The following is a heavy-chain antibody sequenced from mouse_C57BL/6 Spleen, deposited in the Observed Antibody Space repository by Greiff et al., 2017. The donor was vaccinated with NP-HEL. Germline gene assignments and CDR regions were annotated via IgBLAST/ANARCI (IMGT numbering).Heavy chain of an antibody. V-gene: IGHV5-4*01. CDR2: ISDGGSYT. D-gene: IGHD2-5*01. CDR3: ARDRDSNYPWFAY. Sequence: EVQLVESGGGLVKPGGSLKLSCAASGFTFSSYAMSWVRQTPEKRLEWVATISDGGSYTYYPDNVKGRFTISRDNAKNNLYLQMSHLKSEDTAMYYCARDRDSNYPWFAYWGQGTLVTVSA. J-gene: IGHJ3*01. CDR1: GFTFSSYA.